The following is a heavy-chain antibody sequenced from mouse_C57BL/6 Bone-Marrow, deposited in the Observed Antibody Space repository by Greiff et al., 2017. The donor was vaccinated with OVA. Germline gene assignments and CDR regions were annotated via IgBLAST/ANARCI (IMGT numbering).Heavy chain of an antibody. CDR1: GYTFTDYE. V-gene: IGHV1-15*01. Sequence: QVQLQQSGAELVRPGASVTLSCKASGYTFTDYEMHWVKQTPVHGLEWIGAIDPETGGTAYNQKFKGKAILTADKSSSTAYMELRSLTSEDSAVYYCTDYYGSSPDVWGTGTTVTVSS. CDR3: TDYYGSSPDV. D-gene: IGHD1-1*01. CDR2: IDPETGGT. J-gene: IGHJ1*03.